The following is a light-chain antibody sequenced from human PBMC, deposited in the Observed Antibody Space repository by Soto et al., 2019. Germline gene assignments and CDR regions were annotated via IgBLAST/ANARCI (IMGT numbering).Light chain of an antibody. CDR1: QSVSNNY. V-gene: IGKV3-20*01. J-gene: IGKJ1*01. CDR3: QQYGSSGT. CDR2: GAS. Sequence: EIVLTQSPGTLSLYPRERATLSCRASQSVSNNYLAWYQQKPGQAPRLLIYGASSRATGIPDRFSGSGSGTEFTLTISRLEPEDFAVYYCQQYGSSGTFGQGTKVDI.